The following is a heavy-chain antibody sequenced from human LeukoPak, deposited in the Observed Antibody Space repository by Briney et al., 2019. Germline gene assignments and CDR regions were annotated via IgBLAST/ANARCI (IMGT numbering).Heavy chain of an antibody. CDR2: IKSDGSST. CDR1: GFTFSSNW. V-gene: IGHV3-74*01. Sequence: PGGSLRLSCAASGFTFSSNWMHWVRQAPGKGLVWVSRIKSDGSSTSYADSVKGRFTISRDNAKNTLYLQMNSLRAEDTAVYYCARVLTGYSYYYYYYMDVWGKGTTVTVSS. D-gene: IGHD3-9*01. CDR3: ARVLTGYSYYYYYYMDV. J-gene: IGHJ6*03.